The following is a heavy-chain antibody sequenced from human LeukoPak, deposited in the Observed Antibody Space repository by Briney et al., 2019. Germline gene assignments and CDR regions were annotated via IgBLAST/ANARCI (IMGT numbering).Heavy chain of an antibody. CDR1: GGSISSYY. J-gene: IGHJ5*02. Sequence: SETLSLTCTVSGGSISSYYWSWIRQPAGKGLEWIGRIYTSGSTNYNPSLKSRVTMSVDTSKKQFSLKLSSVTAPDTAVYYCARDGHYYDSSAPTFGNWFDPWGQGTLVTVSS. CDR2: IYTSGST. D-gene: IGHD3-22*01. CDR3: ARDGHYYDSSAPTFGNWFDP. V-gene: IGHV4-4*07.